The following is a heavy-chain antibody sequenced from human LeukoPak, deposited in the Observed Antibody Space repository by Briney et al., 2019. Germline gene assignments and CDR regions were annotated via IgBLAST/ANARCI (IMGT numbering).Heavy chain of an antibody. Sequence: GGSLRLSCAASGFTFSNYGMHWVRQAPGKGLEWVAVISYDGSNKYYGDSVKGRFTISRDNSKNTLNLQMNSLRAEDTAVYYCAKVVGDGTYYYYGVDVWGKGTTVTVSS. D-gene: IGHD3-16*01. CDR2: ISYDGSNK. CDR3: AKVVGDGTYYYYGVDV. CDR1: GFTFSNYG. J-gene: IGHJ6*04. V-gene: IGHV3-30*18.